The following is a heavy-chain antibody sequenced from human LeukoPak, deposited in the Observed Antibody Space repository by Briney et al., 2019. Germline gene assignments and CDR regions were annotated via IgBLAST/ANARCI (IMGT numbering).Heavy chain of an antibody. J-gene: IGHJ6*02. CDR2: IWYDGSNK. V-gene: IGHV3-33*01. Sequence: GGSLRLSCAASGFTFSSYGMHWVRQAPGKGLEWVAVIWYDGSNKCYADSVKGRFTISRDNSKNTLYLQMNSLRAEDTAVYYCARDYAMLLGVFAYYYYGMDVWGQGTTVTVSS. CDR1: GFTFSSYG. D-gene: IGHD3-3*01. CDR3: ARDYAMLLGVFAYYYYGMDV.